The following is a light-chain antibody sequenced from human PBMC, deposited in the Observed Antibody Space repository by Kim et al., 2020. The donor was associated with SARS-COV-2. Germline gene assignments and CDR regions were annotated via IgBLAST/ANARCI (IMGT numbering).Light chain of an antibody. V-gene: IGLV2-14*03. J-gene: IGLJ3*02. Sequence: LTQPASVSGSPGQSITISCSGSSSDVGGYNYVSWYQQHQGKAPKLIIYDVGTRPSGVSYRFSGSKSGNTASLTISGLQTEDEADYYCSSYTTSTTRVFGGGTQLTVL. CDR1: SSDVGGYNY. CDR2: DVG. CDR3: SSYTTSTTRV.